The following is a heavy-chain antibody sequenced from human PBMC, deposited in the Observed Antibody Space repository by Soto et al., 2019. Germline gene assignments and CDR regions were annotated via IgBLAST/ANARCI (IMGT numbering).Heavy chain of an antibody. V-gene: IGHV4-39*01. J-gene: IGHJ1*01. CDR2: VYYSGTT. CDR1: GGSISSTTYY. CDR3: ARYYDTSNRPYFHH. D-gene: IGHD3-22*01. Sequence: SETLSLTCTVSGGSISSTTYYWAWIRQPPGKGLEWIGTVYYSGTTYYNPSLKTRLTISVDTSKNQFSLKLSSVTAADTAFYYCARYYDTSNRPYFHHWGQGTLVTVSS.